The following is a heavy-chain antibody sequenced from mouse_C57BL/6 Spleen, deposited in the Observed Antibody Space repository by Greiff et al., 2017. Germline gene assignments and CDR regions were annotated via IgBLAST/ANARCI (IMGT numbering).Heavy chain of an antibody. CDR1: GYTFTSYW. CDR3: ARSGTTPPYWDFDV. D-gene: IGHD5-5*01. V-gene: IGHV1-69*01. Sequence: QVQLQQPGAELVMPGASVKLSCKASGYTFTSYWMHWVKQRPGQGLEWIGEIDPSDSYTNYNQKFKGKSTLTVDKSSSTAYMQLSSLTSEDSAVYYCARSGTTPPYWDFDVWGTGTTVTVSS. CDR2: IDPSDSYT. J-gene: IGHJ1*03.